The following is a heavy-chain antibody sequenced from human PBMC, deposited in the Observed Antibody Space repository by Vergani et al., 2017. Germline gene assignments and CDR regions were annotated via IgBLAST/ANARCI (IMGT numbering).Heavy chain of an antibody. CDR1: GFTFNQYG. CDR3: AKYLRDSTNGLPDS. D-gene: IGHD2-21*02. CDR2: IGKDGINT. V-gene: IGHV3-30*02. Sequence: QVQLVESGGGVVQPGRSLRLSCAASGFTFNQYGMHWIRQAPGKGLEWLAYIGKDGINTRYRDDVKGRFTVSRDNSKDILYLQMDSLRSEDTALYYCAKYLRDSTNGLPDSWGPGTLVIVSS. J-gene: IGHJ4*02.